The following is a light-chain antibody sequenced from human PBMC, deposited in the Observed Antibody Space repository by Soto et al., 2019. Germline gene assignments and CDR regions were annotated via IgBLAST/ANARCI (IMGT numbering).Light chain of an antibody. CDR2: GAS. Sequence: EIVMTQSPATVSVSPGERATLFCRASQSISTNLAWYQQKHGQPPTLLIYGASTRAAGVPARFSGSGSETDVTLTINTLHSEDFAVYTCQQFHAWPPSTFGQGTKVEVK. J-gene: IGKJ2*01. CDR1: QSISTN. V-gene: IGKV3-15*01. CDR3: QQFHAWPPST.